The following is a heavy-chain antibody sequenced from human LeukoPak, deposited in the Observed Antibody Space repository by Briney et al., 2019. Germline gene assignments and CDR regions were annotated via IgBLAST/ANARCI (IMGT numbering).Heavy chain of an antibody. V-gene: IGHV4-59*01. J-gene: IGHJ4*02. CDR2: ISYSGET. CDR1: HDSFSSDY. CDR3: ARFSRWLPFES. Sequence: PSETLSLTCTASHDSFSSDYWSWIRQSPGKGLEWIGYISYSGETKYSPSLKRRVTISGDRSKNTFSLKMTSVTAADTAVYYCARFSRWLPFESWGQGTLVTVSS. D-gene: IGHD5-12*01.